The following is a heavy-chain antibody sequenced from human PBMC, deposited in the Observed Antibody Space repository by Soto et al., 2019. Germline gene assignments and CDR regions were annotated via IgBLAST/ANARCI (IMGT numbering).Heavy chain of an antibody. CDR1: GFTFSSYG. J-gene: IGHJ1*01. Sequence: QVQLVESGGGVVQSGRSLRLSCAASGFTFSSYGMHWVRQAPGKGLEWVAVIWYDGSNKYYADSVKGRFTISRDSSKNTVYLQMSSLRAEDTAVYYCARRSAVSPAEFFQHWGQGTLVTVSS. CDR2: IWYDGSNK. V-gene: IGHV3-33*01. CDR3: ARRSAVSPAEFFQH.